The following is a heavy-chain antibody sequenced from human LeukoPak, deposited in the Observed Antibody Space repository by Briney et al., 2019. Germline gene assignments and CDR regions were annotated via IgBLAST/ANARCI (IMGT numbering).Heavy chain of an antibody. D-gene: IGHD1-26*01. CDR2: ITWNSGSI. V-gene: IGHV3-9*01. CDR3: TKDRGGSSQLGDAFDV. CDR1: GFTFDDYA. Sequence: QPGRSLRLSCAASGFTFDDYAMHWVRQAPGKGLEWVSGITWNSGSIDYADSVKGRFTISRDNAKNSLYLQMNSLRAGDTALYYCTKDRGGSSQLGDAFDVWGQGTMVSVSS. J-gene: IGHJ3*01.